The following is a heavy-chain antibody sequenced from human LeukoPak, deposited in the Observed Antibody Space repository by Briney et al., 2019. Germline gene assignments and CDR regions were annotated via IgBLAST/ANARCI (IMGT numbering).Heavy chain of an antibody. CDR2: ISTDNGNT. Sequence: GASVKVSCKASGYTFISYGISWVRQAPGQGLEWMGWISTDNGNTKYAQKFQGRVTMTRDTSTSTAYMDLRSLRSDDTAVYYCARDGSGWSISIDIWGQGTMVTVSS. V-gene: IGHV1-18*01. CDR3: ARDGSGWSISIDI. D-gene: IGHD6-19*01. J-gene: IGHJ3*02. CDR1: GYTFISYG.